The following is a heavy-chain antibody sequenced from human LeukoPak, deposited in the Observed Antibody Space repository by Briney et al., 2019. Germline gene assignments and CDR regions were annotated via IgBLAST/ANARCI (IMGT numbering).Heavy chain of an antibody. V-gene: IGHV3-30-3*01. J-gene: IGHJ4*02. CDR3: GRGQWLISTFDY. CDR2: ISYDGSNK. D-gene: IGHD6-19*01. Sequence: GGSLRLSCAASVFTFSRSAMPWVREAPGKALEGVAVISYDGSNKYYADSVKGRFTISRDNSKNTLYLQMNSLRAENTAVYYGGRGQWLISTFDYWGQGTLVTVSS. CDR1: VFTFSRSA.